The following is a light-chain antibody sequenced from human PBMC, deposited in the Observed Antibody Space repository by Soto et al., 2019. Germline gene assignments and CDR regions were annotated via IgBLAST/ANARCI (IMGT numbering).Light chain of an antibody. CDR1: QSVSSN. CDR3: QQYNNWPWT. V-gene: IGKV3-15*01. Sequence: EIVMAQSTPILSVSPGGRATLSCRASQSVSSNLAWYQQKPGQAPRLLIYGVYTRATGIPTSFSGSGSGTEFTLTISSLQSEDSAVYYCQQYNNWPWTFGQGTKVDIK. CDR2: GVY. J-gene: IGKJ1*01.